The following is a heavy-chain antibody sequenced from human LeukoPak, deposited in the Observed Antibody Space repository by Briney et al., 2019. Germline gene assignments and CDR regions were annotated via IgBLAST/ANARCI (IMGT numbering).Heavy chain of an antibody. CDR3: ASAQVVLYTDDYGDYRNYYGMDV. CDR1: GGSISSYC. CDR2: IYYSGST. J-gene: IGHJ6*04. D-gene: IGHD4-17*01. Sequence: SETLSLTCTVSGGSISSYCWSWIRQPPGKGLEWIGYIYYSGSTNYNPSLKSRVTISVDTSKNQFSLKLSSVTAADTAVYYCASAQVVLYTDDYGDYRNYYGMDVWGKGTTVTVSS. V-gene: IGHV4-59*01.